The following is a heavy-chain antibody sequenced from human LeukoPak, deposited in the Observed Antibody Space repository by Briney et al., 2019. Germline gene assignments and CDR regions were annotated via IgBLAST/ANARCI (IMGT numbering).Heavy chain of an antibody. CDR1: GGSISSYY. CDR3: AREPTGSWFDP. J-gene: IGHJ5*02. CDR2: IYYSGST. V-gene: IGHV4-59*01. Sequence: SETLSLTCTVSGGSISSYYWSWIRQPPGKVLEWIGYIYYSGSTNYNPSLKSRVTISVDTSKNQFSLKLSSVTAADTAVYYCAREPTGSWFDPWGQGTLVTVSS. D-gene: IGHD1-14*01.